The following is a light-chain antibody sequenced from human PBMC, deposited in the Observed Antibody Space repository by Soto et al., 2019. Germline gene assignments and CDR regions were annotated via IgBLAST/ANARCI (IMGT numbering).Light chain of an antibody. Sequence: DIQMTQSPSSLSASVVDRATISCRASQSISSYLNWYQQKPGKAPKLLIYAASSLQSGVPSRFSGSGSGTDFTLTISSLQPEDFATYYCQQSYSTPPTFGQGTKVDIK. CDR1: QSISSY. CDR3: QQSYSTPPT. V-gene: IGKV1-39*01. J-gene: IGKJ1*01. CDR2: AAS.